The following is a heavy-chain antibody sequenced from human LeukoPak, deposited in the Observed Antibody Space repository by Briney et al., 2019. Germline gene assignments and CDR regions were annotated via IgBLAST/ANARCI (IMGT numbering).Heavy chain of an antibody. D-gene: IGHD5-12*01. CDR3: ARDSLVSGYDYDY. CDR2: ISARSGNT. J-gene: IGHJ4*02. V-gene: IGHV1-18*01. Sequence: ASVKVSCKASGYTFTTDGITWVRQAPGQGLEWMGWISARSGNTNFAQKVQGRVTLTTDTSTSTAYMELRSLRSDDTAVYYCARDSLVSGYDYDYWGQGTLVTVSS. CDR1: GYTFTTDG.